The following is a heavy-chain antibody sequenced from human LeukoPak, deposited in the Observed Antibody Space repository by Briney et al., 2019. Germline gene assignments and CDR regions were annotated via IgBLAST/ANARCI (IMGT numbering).Heavy chain of an antibody. D-gene: IGHD6-19*01. CDR2: ISYDGSNK. CDR1: GFTFSIFP. J-gene: IGHJ4*02. Sequence: GGSLRLSCAASGFTFSIFPIHWVRQAPGKGLEWVAVISYDGSNKYYADSVKGRFTISRDNSKNTLYLQMNGLRTEDTAVYYCAKSYDSGWYVSDYWGQGTLVTVSS. V-gene: IGHV3-30*18. CDR3: AKSYDSGWYVSDY.